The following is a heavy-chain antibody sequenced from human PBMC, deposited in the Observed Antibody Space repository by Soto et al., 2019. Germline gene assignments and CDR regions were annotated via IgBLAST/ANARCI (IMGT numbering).Heavy chain of an antibody. Sequence: GGSLRLSCAASGFTFSDYAMTWVRQAPGKGLESVSGIYGNGAGIQYADSVRGRFTISRDNSKNTLYLQMNSLRAEDTAVYYCAQDVIAGDGIGLMDHWGQGTLTTVS. D-gene: IGHD7-27*01. CDR3: AQDVIAGDGIGLMDH. CDR1: GFTFSDYA. V-gene: IGHV3-23*01. CDR2: IYGNGAGI. J-gene: IGHJ4*02.